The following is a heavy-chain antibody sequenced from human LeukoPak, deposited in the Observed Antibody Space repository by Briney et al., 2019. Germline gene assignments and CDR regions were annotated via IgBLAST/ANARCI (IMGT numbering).Heavy chain of an antibody. J-gene: IGHJ4*02. V-gene: IGHV3-43D*04. Sequence: GGSLRLSCAASGFTFDDYAMLWVRQAPGEGLEWVSLISWDGCSSYYADSVKGRFTISRDNSKNSLYLQMNSLRAQDTALYYCAKDSKAVTGTGNIDYWGQGTLVTVSS. CDR1: GFTFDDYA. D-gene: IGHD6-19*01. CDR2: ISWDGCSS. CDR3: AKDSKAVTGTGNIDY.